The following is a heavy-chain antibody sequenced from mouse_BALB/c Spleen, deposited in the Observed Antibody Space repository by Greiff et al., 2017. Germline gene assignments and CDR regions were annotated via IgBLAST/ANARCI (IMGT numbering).Heavy chain of an antibody. CDR2: IYPGDGDT. D-gene: IGHD2-10*02. V-gene: IGHV1-87*01. Sequence: SGAELARPGASVKLSCKASGYTFTSYWMQWVKQRPGQGLEWIGAIYPGDGDTRYTQKFKGKATLTADKSSSTAYMQLSSLASEDSAVYYCARRYDYKAMDYWGQGTSVTVSS. CDR3: ARRYDYKAMDY. CDR1: GYTFTSYW. J-gene: IGHJ4*01.